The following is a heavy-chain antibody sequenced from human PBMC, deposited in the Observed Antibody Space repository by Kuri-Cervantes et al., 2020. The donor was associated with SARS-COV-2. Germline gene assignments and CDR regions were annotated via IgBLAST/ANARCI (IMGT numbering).Heavy chain of an antibody. V-gene: IGHV3-48*03. CDR2: ISNTGSTI. Sequence: GGSLRLSCAASGFTFSSYEINWVRQAPGRGLEWLSYISNTGSTIYYADSVKGRFNISRDNAKNSLSLQMNSLRAEDTAVYYCTRYSDYDGAGYRQDAFDKWGQGTMVTVSS. CDR1: GFTFSSYE. CDR3: TRYSDYDGAGYRQDAFDK. D-gene: IGHD3-22*01. J-gene: IGHJ3*02.